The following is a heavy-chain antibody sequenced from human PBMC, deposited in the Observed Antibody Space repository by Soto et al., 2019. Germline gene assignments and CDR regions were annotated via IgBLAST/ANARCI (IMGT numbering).Heavy chain of an antibody. CDR3: ARSLWFGELH. V-gene: IGHV2-5*02. CDR1: GFSLSTTGVG. Sequence: QITLKESGPTLVKPTQTLTLTCSFSGFSLSTTGVGVGWIRQSPGKALEWLAIIYWDNDKRYSPPLKSRVTITKDTSKNQVVLTVTSMDPVDTGTYYCARSLWFGELHWGQGALVTVSS. J-gene: IGHJ4*02. D-gene: IGHD3-10*01. CDR2: IYWDNDK.